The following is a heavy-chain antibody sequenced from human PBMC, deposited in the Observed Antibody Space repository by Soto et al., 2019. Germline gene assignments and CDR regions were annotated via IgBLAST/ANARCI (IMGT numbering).Heavy chain of an antibody. D-gene: IGHD6-19*01. CDR3: ARSGYSSGWYHWYFDL. V-gene: IGHV1-3*01. Sequence: ASVKVSCKASGYTFTSYGIHWVRQAPGQRLEWMGWINAGNGNTKYSQNFQGRVTITRDTSATTAYMELSSLRSEDTAVFYCARSGYSSGWYHWYFDLWGRGTLVTVSS. J-gene: IGHJ2*01. CDR1: GYTFTSYG. CDR2: INAGNGNT.